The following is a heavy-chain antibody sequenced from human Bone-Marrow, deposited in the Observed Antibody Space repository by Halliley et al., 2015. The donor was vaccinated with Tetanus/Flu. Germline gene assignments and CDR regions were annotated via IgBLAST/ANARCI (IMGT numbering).Heavy chain of an antibody. CDR3: TRGCGTIGYEGGACYYGMDV. CDR2: SRKKVHSYST. CDR1: GFTFTDYY. V-gene: IGHV3-72*01. Sequence: SLRLSCAASGFTFTDYYMDWVRQAPGKRLEWVGRSRKKVHSYSTEYAASVKGRFSISRDESKNSLHLQMNSLKAEDTAVYYCTRGCGTIGYEGGACYYGMDVWGQGTTVTVSS. D-gene: IGHD2-8*01. J-gene: IGHJ6*02.